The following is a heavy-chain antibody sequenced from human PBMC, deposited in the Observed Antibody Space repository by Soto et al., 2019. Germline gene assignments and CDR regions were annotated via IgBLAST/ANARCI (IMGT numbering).Heavy chain of an antibody. CDR3: ARHSRSLAVAGATYFED. D-gene: IGHD1-26*01. CDR1: GYCLSNYW. CDR2: LYPADSDT. Sequence: GASLTLSRTASGYCLSNYWNGWESQIPGKYLEWMGMLYPADSDTKYSPSLEGQVTISAARSISPAYLQWSGLQASDTAMYYCARHSRSLAVAGATYFEDWAQGARETVYS. V-gene: IGHV5-51*01. J-gene: IGHJ4*02.